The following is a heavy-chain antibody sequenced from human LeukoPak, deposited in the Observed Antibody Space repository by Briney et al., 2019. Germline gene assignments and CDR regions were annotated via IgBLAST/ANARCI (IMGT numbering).Heavy chain of an antibody. CDR2: IFWDDDK. Sequence: SGPTLVNPTQTLTLTCTFSGFSLNTLGAGVAWIRQPPGNALEWLALIFWDDDKRYSPSLKSRLTLTKDTSKSQVVLTMTHMDPVDTGTYYCAHTHYYGSGLDHWGQGTLVTVSS. J-gene: IGHJ5*02. D-gene: IGHD3-10*01. CDR3: AHTHYYGSGLDH. V-gene: IGHV2-5*02. CDR1: GFSLNTLGAG.